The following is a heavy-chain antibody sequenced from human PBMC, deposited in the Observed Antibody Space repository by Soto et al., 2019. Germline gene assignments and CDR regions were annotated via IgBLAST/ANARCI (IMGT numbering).Heavy chain of an antibody. CDR2: ITWDGGST. V-gene: IGHV3-43*01. J-gene: IGHJ4*02. Sequence: GGALRLSCAASGFTFDDYTMHWVRQAPGKGLEWVSLITWDGGSTYYGDSVKGRFTISRDNSKNSLYLQMNSLRTEDTALYYRAKDSSGPLSTYSKRVSYYFDYWGQGTLVTVSS. D-gene: IGHD3-9*01. CDR3: AKDSSGPLSTYSKRVSYYFDY. CDR1: GFTFDDYT.